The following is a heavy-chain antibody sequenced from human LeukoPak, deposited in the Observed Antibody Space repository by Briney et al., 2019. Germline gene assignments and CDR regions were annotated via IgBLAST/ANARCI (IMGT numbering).Heavy chain of an antibody. CDR2: ISYDGSNK. Sequence: GGSLRLSCAASGFTFSSYGMHWVRRAPGKGLEWVAVISYDGSNKYYADSVKGRFTISRDNSKNTLFLQMDSLRAEDTAVYYCARIIRLSDYWGQGTLVTVSS. D-gene: IGHD2-21*01. V-gene: IGHV3-30*03. CDR1: GFTFSSYG. J-gene: IGHJ4*02. CDR3: ARIIRLSDY.